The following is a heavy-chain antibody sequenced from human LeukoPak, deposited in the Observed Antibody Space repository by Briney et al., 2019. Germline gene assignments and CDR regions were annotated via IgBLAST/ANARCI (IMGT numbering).Heavy chain of an antibody. CDR1: GFTVSSNY. J-gene: IGHJ4*02. D-gene: IGHD5-24*01. Sequence: GGSLRLSCAASGFTVSSNYMSWVRQAPGKGLEWVSVIYSGGSTYYADSVKGRFTISRDNSKNTLYLQMNSLRAEDTAVYYCARDKAGYNLGFDYWGQGTLVTVSS. V-gene: IGHV3-53*01. CDR3: ARDKAGYNLGFDY. CDR2: IYSGGST.